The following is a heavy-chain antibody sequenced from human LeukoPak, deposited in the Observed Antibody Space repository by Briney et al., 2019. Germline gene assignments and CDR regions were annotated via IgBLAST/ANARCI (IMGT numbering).Heavy chain of an antibody. CDR3: ARAKGAVDHNWFDP. Sequence: GASVKVSCKASGGTFSSYAISWVRQAPGQGLEWMGGIIPISGTANYAQKFQGRVTITADESTSTAYMELSSLRSEDTAVYYCARAKGAVDHNWFDPWGQGTLVTVSS. CDR2: IIPISGTA. J-gene: IGHJ5*02. CDR1: GGTFSSYA. V-gene: IGHV1-69*13. D-gene: IGHD6-19*01.